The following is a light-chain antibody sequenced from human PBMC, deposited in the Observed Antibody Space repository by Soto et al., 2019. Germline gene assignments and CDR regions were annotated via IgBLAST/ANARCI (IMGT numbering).Light chain of an antibody. V-gene: IGLV1-51*02. Sequence: QSVLTQPPSVSAAPGQKVTISCSGSSVNIGNNYVSWYQQLPGTAPKLLIYENNKRPSGILDRFSGSKSGTSATLGITGLQTGDEADYYCGTWDSSLSAFVFGTGTKVTVL. CDR1: SVNIGNNY. J-gene: IGLJ1*01. CDR3: GTWDSSLSAFV. CDR2: ENN.